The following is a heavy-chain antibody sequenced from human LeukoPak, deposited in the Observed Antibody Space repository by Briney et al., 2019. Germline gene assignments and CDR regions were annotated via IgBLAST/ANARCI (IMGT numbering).Heavy chain of an antibody. Sequence: SETLSLTCTVSGGSISSYYWSWIRQPPGKGLEWIGYIYYSGSTNYNPSFKSRVTISVDTSKNQFSLKLSSVTAADTAVYYCAREGWFGEFDYWGQGTLVTVSS. CDR3: AREGWFGEFDY. D-gene: IGHD3-10*01. V-gene: IGHV4-59*01. CDR2: IYYSGST. J-gene: IGHJ4*02. CDR1: GGSISSYY.